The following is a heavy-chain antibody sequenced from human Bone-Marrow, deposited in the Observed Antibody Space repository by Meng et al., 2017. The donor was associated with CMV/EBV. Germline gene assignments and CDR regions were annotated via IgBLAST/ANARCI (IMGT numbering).Heavy chain of an antibody. CDR2: IFYSGST. CDR1: GGSISTYY. Sequence: SETLSLTCTVSGGSISTYYWSWIRQPPGKGLEWIGCIFYSGSTNYNPSLKSRVTVSLDTSKNQFSLKLSSVTAADTAVYYCARRYSSGWYDHWGQGTLVTVSS. V-gene: IGHV4-59*12. J-gene: IGHJ4*02. CDR3: ARRYSSGWYDH. D-gene: IGHD6-19*01.